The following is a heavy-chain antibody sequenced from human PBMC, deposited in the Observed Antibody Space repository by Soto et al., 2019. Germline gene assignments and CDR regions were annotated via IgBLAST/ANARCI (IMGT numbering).Heavy chain of an antibody. CDR1: GGTFSSYA. CDR2: IIPIFGTA. CDR3: ARYKAAPSPITIFGVVRPPYYYYGMDV. Sequence: ASVKVSCKASGGTFSSYAISWVRQAPGQGLEWMGGIIPIFGTANYAQKFQGRVTITADKSTSTAYMELSSLRSEDTAVYYCARYKAAPSPITIFGVVRPPYYYYGMDVWGQGTTVTVYS. V-gene: IGHV1-69*06. D-gene: IGHD3-3*01. J-gene: IGHJ6*02.